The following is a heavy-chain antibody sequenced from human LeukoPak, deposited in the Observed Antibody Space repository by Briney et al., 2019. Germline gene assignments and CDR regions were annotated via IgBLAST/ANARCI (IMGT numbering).Heavy chain of an antibody. CDR3: ARASIAAAGYYFDY. Sequence: ETLSLTCAVYGGSFSGYYWSWVRQAPGKGLEWVSVIYSGGSTYYADSVKGRFTISRDNSKNTLYLQMNSLRAEDTAVYYCARASIAAAGYYFDYWGQGTLVTVSS. J-gene: IGHJ4*02. CDR1: GGSFSGYY. CDR2: IYSGGST. D-gene: IGHD6-13*01. V-gene: IGHV3-66*01.